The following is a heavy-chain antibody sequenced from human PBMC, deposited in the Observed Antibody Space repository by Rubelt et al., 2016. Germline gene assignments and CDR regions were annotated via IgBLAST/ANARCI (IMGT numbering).Heavy chain of an antibody. V-gene: IGHV1-18*01. CDR3: ARDHWIFGVVIRAFDI. CDR2: MNPNSGNT. Sequence: MGWMNPNSGNTGYAQKLQGRVTMTTDTSTSTAYMELRSLRSDDTAVYYCARDHWIFGVVIRAFDIWGQGTMVTVSS. D-gene: IGHD3-3*01. J-gene: IGHJ3*02.